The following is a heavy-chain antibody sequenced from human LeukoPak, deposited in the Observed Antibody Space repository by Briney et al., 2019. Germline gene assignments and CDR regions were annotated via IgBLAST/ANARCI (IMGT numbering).Heavy chain of an antibody. Sequence: GGSLRLSCAASGFTFSSYGMSWVRQAPGKGLEWVSAISGSGGSTYYADSVKGRFTISRDNSKNTLYLQMNSLGAEDTAVYYCAKDLVRGVSYYYYYMDVWGKGTTVTISS. V-gene: IGHV3-23*01. J-gene: IGHJ6*03. D-gene: IGHD3-10*01. CDR1: GFTFSSYG. CDR2: ISGSGGST. CDR3: AKDLVRGVSYYYYYMDV.